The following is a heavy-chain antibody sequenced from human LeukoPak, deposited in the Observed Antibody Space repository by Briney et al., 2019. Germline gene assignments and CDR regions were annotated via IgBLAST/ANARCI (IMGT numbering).Heavy chain of an antibody. CDR3: ALPTVTTSILDAFDI. J-gene: IGHJ3*02. V-gene: IGHV5-51*01. Sequence: GESLKISCKGSGYSFTSYWIGWVRQMPGKGLEWMGIIYPGDSDTRYSPSFQGQVTISGDKSISTAYLQWSSLKASDTAMYYCALPTVTTSILDAFDIWGQGTMVTVSS. D-gene: IGHD4-17*01. CDR1: GYSFTSYW. CDR2: IYPGDSDT.